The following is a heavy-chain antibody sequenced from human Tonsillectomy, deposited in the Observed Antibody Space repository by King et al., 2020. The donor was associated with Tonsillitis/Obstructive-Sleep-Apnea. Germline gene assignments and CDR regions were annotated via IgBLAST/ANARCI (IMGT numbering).Heavy chain of an antibody. CDR1: GFTFSSYG. Sequence: VQLVESGGGVVQPGRSLRLSCAASGFTFSSYGMHWVRQAPGKGLEWVAVIWYDGSNKYYADSVKGRFTISRDNSKNTLYLQLNSLRAEDKAVYYCASITPGGLAAAGASDYWGQGTRVTVSS. V-gene: IGHV3-33*01. J-gene: IGHJ4*02. D-gene: IGHD6-13*01. CDR3: ASITPGGLAAAGASDY. CDR2: IWYDGSNK.